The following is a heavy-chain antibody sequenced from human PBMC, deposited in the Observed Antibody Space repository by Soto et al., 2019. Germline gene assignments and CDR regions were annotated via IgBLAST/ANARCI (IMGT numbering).Heavy chain of an antibody. D-gene: IGHD1-20*01. CDR1: GFTFSDHY. CDR3: VIVTNWNLDY. J-gene: IGHJ4*02. V-gene: IGHV3-72*01. CDR2: TRNKPNSYTT. Sequence: PGGSLRLSCAASGFTFSDHYMDWVRQAPGKGLEWVGRTRNKPNSYTTEYAASVKGRFTFSRDDSKNSLYLQMNSLKTEDTAVYYCVIVTNWNLDYWGQGTLVTVSS.